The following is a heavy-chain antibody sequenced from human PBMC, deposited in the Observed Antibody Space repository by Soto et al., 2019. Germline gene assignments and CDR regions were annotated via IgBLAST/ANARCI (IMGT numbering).Heavy chain of an antibody. D-gene: IGHD2-2*01. J-gene: IGHJ4*02. V-gene: IGHV3-30*03. CDR2: ISYDGSNK. CDR1: VFTFISYG. CDR3: ATRARMPKFDY. Sequence: GWSLRLSCASSVFTFISYGMHWVRQAPGKGLEWVAVISYDGSNKYYADSVKGRFTISRDNSKNTLYLQMNSLRAEDTAVYYCATRARMPKFDYWGQGTLVTVSS.